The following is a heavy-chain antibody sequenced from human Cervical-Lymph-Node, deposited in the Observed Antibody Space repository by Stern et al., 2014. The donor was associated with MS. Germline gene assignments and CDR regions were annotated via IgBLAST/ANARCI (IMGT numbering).Heavy chain of an antibody. J-gene: IGHJ4*02. V-gene: IGHV3-11*01. D-gene: IGHD3-3*01. CDR3: ARDLWSPDY. Sequence: VHLVESGGGLVKPRGSLRLSCAASGFSFSDYYMSWVRQAPGKGLEWVSYISSSGDTVSYTDSVKGRFTISRDNAKNSLYLQMNSLRTEDTAMYYCARDLWSPDYWGQGTLVTVSS. CDR2: ISSSGDTV. CDR1: GFSFSDYY.